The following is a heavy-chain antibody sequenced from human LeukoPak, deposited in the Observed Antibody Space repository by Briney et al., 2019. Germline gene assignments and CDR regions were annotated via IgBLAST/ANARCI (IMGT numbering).Heavy chain of an antibody. J-gene: IGHJ4*02. Sequence: SETLSLTCTVSGGSISSSSYYWGWIRQPPGKGLEWIGSIYYSGSTYYNPSLKSRVTISVDTSKNQFSLKLSSVTAADTAVYYCAILLGYCSGGSCYSGRDYWGQGTLVTVS. D-gene: IGHD2-15*01. CDR3: AILLGYCSGGSCYSGRDY. V-gene: IGHV4-39*01. CDR2: IYYSGST. CDR1: GGSISSSSYY.